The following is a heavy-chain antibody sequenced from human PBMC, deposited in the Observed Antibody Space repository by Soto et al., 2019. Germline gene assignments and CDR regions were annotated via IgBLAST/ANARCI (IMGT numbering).Heavy chain of an antibody. CDR1: GYTFTSYA. D-gene: IGHD3-16*01. J-gene: IGHJ4*02. CDR3: ARGGPHKVYYFDY. Sequence: QVQLVQSGAEVKKPGASVKVSCKASGYTFTSYAMHWVRQAPGQRLEWMGWINAGNGNTKYSQKFQGRVTITRDTSASTAYMELSSLRSEDTAVYYCARGGPHKVYYFDYWGQGTLVTVSS. CDR2: INAGNGNT. V-gene: IGHV1-3*01.